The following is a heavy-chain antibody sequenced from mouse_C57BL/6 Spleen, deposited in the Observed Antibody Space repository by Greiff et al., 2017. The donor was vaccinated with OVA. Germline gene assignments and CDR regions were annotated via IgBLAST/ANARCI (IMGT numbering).Heavy chain of an antibody. CDR2: INPGSGGT. J-gene: IGHJ2*01. V-gene: IGHV1-54*01. CDR3: ASYWDY. CDR1: GYAFTNYL. Sequence: QVQLQQSGAELVRPGPSVKVSCKASGYAFTNYLIEWVKQRPGQGLEWIGVINPGSGGTNYNEKFKGKATLTADKSSSTAYMQLSSLTSEDSAVYFCASYWDYWGQGTTLTVSS.